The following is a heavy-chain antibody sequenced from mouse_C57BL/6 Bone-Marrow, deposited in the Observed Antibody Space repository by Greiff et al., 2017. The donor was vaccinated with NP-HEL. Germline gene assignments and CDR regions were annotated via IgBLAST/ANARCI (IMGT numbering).Heavy chain of an antibody. D-gene: IGHD2-4*01. CDR3: ARDAYYDWPFAY. J-gene: IGHJ3*01. CDR1: GFTFSDFY. V-gene: IGHV7-1*01. Sequence: EVQVVESGGGLVQSGRSLRLSCATSGFTFSDFYMDWVRHAPGKGLEWIAAIRNNAIDYTTAYSASVKGRFFVSRDTSQRILYLQMKALRAEDTAIYYCARDAYYDWPFAYWGQGTLVTVSA. CDR2: IRNNAIDYTT.